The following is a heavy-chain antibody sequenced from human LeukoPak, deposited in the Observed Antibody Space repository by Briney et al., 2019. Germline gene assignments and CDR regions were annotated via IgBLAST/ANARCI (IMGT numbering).Heavy chain of an antibody. CDR3: ARYREPYDHLPHALDV. CDR2: IYTSGTT. Sequence: SETLSLTCTVSGDSINTNHFFWNWFRQPAGKGLEWIGRIYTSGTTQYNPSLNSRVTMSIDTSRNQFSLTLNSATAADTAVYYCARYREPYDHLPHALDVWGQGTMVTVSS. CDR1: GDSINTNHFF. J-gene: IGHJ3*01. V-gene: IGHV4-61*02. D-gene: IGHD1-26*01.